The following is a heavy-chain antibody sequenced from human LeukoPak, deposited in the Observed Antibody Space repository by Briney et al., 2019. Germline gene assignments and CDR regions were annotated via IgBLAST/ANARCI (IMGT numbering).Heavy chain of an antibody. CDR3: ARHPTKWELRLSLDY. CDR1: GGSFSAYY. J-gene: IGHJ4*02. Sequence: SETLSLTCAVYGGSFSAYYWSWIRQPPGKGLEWIGEINHSGSTNYNPSLKSRVVISVDTSKNQFSLNMNYVTAADTAVYYWARHPTKWELRLSLDYWGQGTLVTVSS. CDR2: INHSGST. V-gene: IGHV4-34*01. D-gene: IGHD1-26*01.